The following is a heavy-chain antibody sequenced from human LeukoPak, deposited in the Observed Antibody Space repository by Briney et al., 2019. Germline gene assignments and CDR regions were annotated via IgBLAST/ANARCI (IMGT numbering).Heavy chain of an antibody. CDR2: ISGSGGTT. J-gene: IGHJ4*02. D-gene: IGHD1-26*01. CDR1: GFTFSSNA. V-gene: IGHV3-23*01. Sequence: GGSLRLSCAASGFTFSSNAMSWVRQAPGKGLEWVSGISGSGGTTFYADSVKGRFTISRDNSKNTMYLQMNSLRVDDTAVYYCAKTLWEPSRRWGQGTLVTVSS. CDR3: AKTLWEPSRR.